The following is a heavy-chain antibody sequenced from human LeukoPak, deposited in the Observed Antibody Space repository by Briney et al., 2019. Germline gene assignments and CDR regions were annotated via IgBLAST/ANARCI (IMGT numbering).Heavy chain of an antibody. J-gene: IGHJ4*02. CDR2: ISYDGSNK. CDR3: AKELVGVVQAS. D-gene: IGHD2-15*01. CDR1: GFTFSSYG. Sequence: PGGSLRLSCAASGFTFSSYGMHWVRQAPGKGLEWVAVISYDGSNKYYADSVKGRFTISRDNSKNTLYLQMNSLRAEDTAVYYCAKELVGVVQASWGQGTLVTVSS. V-gene: IGHV3-30*18.